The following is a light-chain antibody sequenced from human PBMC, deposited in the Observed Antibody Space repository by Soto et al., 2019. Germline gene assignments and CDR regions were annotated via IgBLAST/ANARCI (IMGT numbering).Light chain of an antibody. Sequence: DIQMTQSPSSPSTSVGDRVTITCRASQSISSYLNWYQQKPGKAPKLLIYAASSLQSGVPSRFSGSGSGTDFTLTISSLQVEDFATYYCQQSYSTPHTFGQGTNLEIK. CDR2: AAS. CDR3: QQSYSTPHT. J-gene: IGKJ2*01. CDR1: QSISSY. V-gene: IGKV1-39*01.